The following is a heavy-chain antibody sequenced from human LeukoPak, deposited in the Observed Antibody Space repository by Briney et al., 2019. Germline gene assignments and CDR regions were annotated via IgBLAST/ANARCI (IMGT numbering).Heavy chain of an antibody. V-gene: IGHV1-2*02. J-gene: IGHJ4*02. CDR1: GYTFTGYY. Sequence: ASVKISCKASGYTFTGYYMHWVRQAPGQGLEWMGWINPKSGGTNYAQKFQGRVTMTRDTSISTAYMELRRLRSDDTAVYYCAREGSTSCYTDWGQGTLVTVSS. D-gene: IGHD2-2*02. CDR3: AREGSTSCYTD. CDR2: INPKSGGT.